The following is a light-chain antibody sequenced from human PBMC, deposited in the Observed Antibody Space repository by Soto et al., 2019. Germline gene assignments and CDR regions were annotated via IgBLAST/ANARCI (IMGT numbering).Light chain of an antibody. CDR1: SGDGGVYNY. CDR2: EVS. CDR3: SSYTSSTTLLL. V-gene: IGLV2-14*01. Sequence: QSVLTQPASVSGSPGQSITVSCPGASGDGGVYNYVSWYQQHPGKAPKLIIYEVSFRPSGVSNRFSGSKSGNTATLTISGLQAEDEADYYCSSYTSSTTLLLFGTGTKVTVL. J-gene: IGLJ1*01.